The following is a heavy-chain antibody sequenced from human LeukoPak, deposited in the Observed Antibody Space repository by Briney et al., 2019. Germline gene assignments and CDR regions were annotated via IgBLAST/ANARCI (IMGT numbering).Heavy chain of an antibody. J-gene: IGHJ4*02. CDR1: GFPFDTYG. CDR3: ASRHCSGGGCYFAGADPFDY. V-gene: IGHV3-30*03. D-gene: IGHD2-15*01. CDR2: ISHDGNIR. Sequence: GTSLRLSCIISGFPFDTYGMHWARQAPGKGLEWLTLISHDGNIRYYADSVKGRFTVSRDTSKNTLYLQMNSLRAEDTAVYYCASRHCSGGGCYFAGADPFDYWGQGILVTVSS.